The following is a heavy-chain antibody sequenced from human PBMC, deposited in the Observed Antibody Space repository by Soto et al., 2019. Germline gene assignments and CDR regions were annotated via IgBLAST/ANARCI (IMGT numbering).Heavy chain of an antibody. CDR1: GYSFTSYW. CDR2: VDPSDSYT. D-gene: IGHD6-19*01. Sequence: GESLKISCKGSGYSFTSYWISWVRQMPGKGLEWMGRVDPSDSYTNYSPSFQGHVTISADKSISTAYLQWSSLKASDTAMYYCAKPIVAVAGGYYYYGMDVWGQGTTVTVSS. V-gene: IGHV5-10-1*01. J-gene: IGHJ6*02. CDR3: AKPIVAVAGGYYYYGMDV.